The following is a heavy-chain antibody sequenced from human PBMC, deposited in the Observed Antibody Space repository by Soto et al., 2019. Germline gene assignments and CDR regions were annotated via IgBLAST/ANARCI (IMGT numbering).Heavy chain of an antibody. V-gene: IGHV4-59*01. CDR1: GGSMNTYY. CDR2: IYYSGST. J-gene: IGHJ4*02. Sequence: SETLSLTCTVSGGSMNTYYWGWFRQPPGKGLEWVGYIYYSGSTNYNPSLKSRVTISVDTSKNQFSLKLSSVTAADTAVYYCARTLYSYGPRFDYWGQGTLVTAPQ. CDR3: ARTLYSYGPRFDY. D-gene: IGHD5-18*01.